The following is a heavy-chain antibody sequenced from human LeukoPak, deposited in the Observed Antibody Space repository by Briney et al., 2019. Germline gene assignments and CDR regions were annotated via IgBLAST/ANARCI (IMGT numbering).Heavy chain of an antibody. CDR1: GYTFTSYD. CDR2: MNPNSGNT. J-gene: IGHJ4*02. Sequence: ASVKVSCKASGYTFTSYDINWVRQATGQGLEWMGWMNPNSGNTGYAQKFQGRVTMTRSTSISTAYMELSSLRSEDTAVYYCARGRGAYCGGDCSYFDYWGQGTLVTVSS. D-gene: IGHD2-21*02. V-gene: IGHV1-8*01. CDR3: ARGRGAYCGGDCSYFDY.